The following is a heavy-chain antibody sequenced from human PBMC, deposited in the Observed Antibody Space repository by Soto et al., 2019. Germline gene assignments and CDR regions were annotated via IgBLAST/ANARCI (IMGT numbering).Heavy chain of an antibody. CDR2: IYYTGRV. J-gene: IGHJ4*02. CDR1: GGSISSDDYY. D-gene: IGHD2-15*01. CDR3: AREGSSSPTYFDF. V-gene: IGHV4-30-4*01. Sequence: SETLSLTCTVSGGSISSDDYYWTWIRQPPGEGLEWIGYIYYTGRVSSTPPLESRVTISIDTSKNQFSLKLSSVSAADTAVYFCAREGSSSPTYFDFWGPGTLVTVSS.